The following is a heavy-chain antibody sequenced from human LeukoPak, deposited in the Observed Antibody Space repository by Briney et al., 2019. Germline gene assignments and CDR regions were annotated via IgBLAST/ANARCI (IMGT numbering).Heavy chain of an antibody. CDR2: ITSDGST. J-gene: IGHJ1*01. Sequence: PGGSLRLSCAASGFTFSRYWMHWVRQAPGKGLVWVSRITSDGSTNYADSVKGRFTISRDNAKNTVSLQMNSLRAEDTGVYYCARAPAEIGGYYPEYFRHWGQGTLVTVSS. V-gene: IGHV3-74*01. CDR3: ARAPAEIGGYYPEYFRH. D-gene: IGHD3-22*01. CDR1: GFTFSRYW.